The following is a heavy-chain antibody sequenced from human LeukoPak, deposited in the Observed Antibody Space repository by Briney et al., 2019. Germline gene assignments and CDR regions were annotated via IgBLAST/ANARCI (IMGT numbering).Heavy chain of an antibody. D-gene: IGHD2-2*01. V-gene: IGHV1-18*04. CDR3: ARDLVRYCSSTSCYGDY. J-gene: IGHJ4*02. Sequence: ASVKVSCKASGYTFTSYGISWVRQAPGQGLEWMGWISAYNGNTNYAQKLQGRVTMTTDTSTSTAYMELRGLRSDDTAVYYCARDLVRYCSSTSCYGDYWGQGTLVTVSS. CDR1: GYTFTSYG. CDR2: ISAYNGNT.